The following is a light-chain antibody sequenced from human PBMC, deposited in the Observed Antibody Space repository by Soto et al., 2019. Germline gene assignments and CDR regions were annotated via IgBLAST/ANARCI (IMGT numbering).Light chain of an antibody. Sequence: DIQMTQSPSTLSASVGDRVTITCRASQSISNWLAWYQQKPGKAPKLLIYKASSLETGVPSRFSGSGSGTEFTLTISSLQPDDFATYYCQQYESFLLTFGGGTKVEIK. CDR1: QSISNW. CDR3: QQYESFLLT. CDR2: KAS. J-gene: IGKJ4*01. V-gene: IGKV1-5*03.